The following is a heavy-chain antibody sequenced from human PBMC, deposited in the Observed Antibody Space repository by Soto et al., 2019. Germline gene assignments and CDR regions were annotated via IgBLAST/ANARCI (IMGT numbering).Heavy chain of an antibody. V-gene: IGHV4-30-4*01. D-gene: IGHD5-12*01. CDR2: IYYTGNT. J-gene: IGHJ4*02. CDR3: SSLPDGYTSGLDY. Sequence: QVQLQESGPGLVKPSQTLSLSCTVSGASINSGDYYWSWIRQPPGKGLEWIGYIYYTGNTVFNPSLKSRVSISVDTPKNQFSLRLNSVTAADTAMYYCSSLPDGYTSGLDYWGPGTLVTVSS. CDR1: GASINSGDYY.